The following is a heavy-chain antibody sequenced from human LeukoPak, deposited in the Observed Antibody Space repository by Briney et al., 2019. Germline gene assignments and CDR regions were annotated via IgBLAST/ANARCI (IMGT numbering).Heavy chain of an antibody. CDR1: GGSISSSNYY. CDR2: IYYSGGT. Sequence: SETLSLTCSVSGGSISSSNYYWGWIRQPPGKGLEWIGSIYYSGGTYYNPSPKSRVTISVDTSKKQFSLKLSSVTAADTAVYYCARHEVYYDSSGYSFAPYYFDYWGQGILVTVSS. V-gene: IGHV4-39*01. CDR3: ARHEVYYDSSGYSFAPYYFDY. J-gene: IGHJ4*02. D-gene: IGHD3-22*01.